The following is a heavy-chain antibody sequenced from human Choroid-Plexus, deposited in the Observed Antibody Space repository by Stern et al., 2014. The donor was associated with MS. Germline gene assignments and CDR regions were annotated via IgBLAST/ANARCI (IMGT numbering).Heavy chain of an antibody. CDR2: VSYDGSNK. J-gene: IGHJ5*02. CDR3: AKDRQYLTYFFDH. Sequence: VQLVESGGGVVQPGRPLGLSCVASGFTFGRCAMHWVRQAPGKGLEWVAGVSYDGSNKYYAASVKGRFTISRDNSQNTLYMQMSSLRPEDTAVYYCAKDRQYLTYFFDHWGQGSLVTVSS. D-gene: IGHD2/OR15-2a*01. CDR1: GFTFGRCA. V-gene: IGHV3-30*18.